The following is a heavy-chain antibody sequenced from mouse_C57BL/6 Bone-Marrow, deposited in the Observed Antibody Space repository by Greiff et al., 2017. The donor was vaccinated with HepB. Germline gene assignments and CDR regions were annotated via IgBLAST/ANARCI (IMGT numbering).Heavy chain of an antibody. V-gene: IGHV1-19*01. CDR1: GYTFTDYY. Sequence: DVHLVESGPVLVKPGASVKMSCKASGYTFTDYYMNWVKQSHGKSLEWIGVINPYNGGTSYNQKFKGKATLTVDKSSSTAYMELNSLTSEDSAIYYCARYGLVYFDYWGQGTTLTVSS. J-gene: IGHJ2*01. CDR3: ARYGLVYFDY. D-gene: IGHD1-1*02. CDR2: INPYNGGT.